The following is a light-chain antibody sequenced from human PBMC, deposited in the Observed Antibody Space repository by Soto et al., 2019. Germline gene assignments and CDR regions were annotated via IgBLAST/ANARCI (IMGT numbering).Light chain of an antibody. CDR3: QQYNSYSPWT. CDR2: KAS. J-gene: IGKJ1*01. CDR1: QSISSW. Sequence: DIQMTQSPSTLSASVGDRVTITCRASQSISSWLAWYQQKPGKAPKLLIYKASSLESGVPSRFSGSGSGAEFTLTISSLQPDVFATYYCQQYNSYSPWTFGQGTKVDIK. V-gene: IGKV1-5*03.